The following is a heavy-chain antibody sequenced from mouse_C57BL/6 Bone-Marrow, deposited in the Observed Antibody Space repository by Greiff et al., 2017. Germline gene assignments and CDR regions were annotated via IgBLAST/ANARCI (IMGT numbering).Heavy chain of an antibody. CDR1: GYTFTSYG. CDR2: IYPRSGNT. J-gene: IGHJ2*01. Sequence: VQLQESGAELARPGASVKLSCKASGYTFTSYGISWVKQRPGQGLEWIGEIYPRSGNTYYNEKFKGKATLTADKSSSTAYMELRSLTSEDSAVYFCARHYYGSSYGYWGQGTTLTVSS. V-gene: IGHV1-81*01. CDR3: ARHYYGSSYGY. D-gene: IGHD1-1*01.